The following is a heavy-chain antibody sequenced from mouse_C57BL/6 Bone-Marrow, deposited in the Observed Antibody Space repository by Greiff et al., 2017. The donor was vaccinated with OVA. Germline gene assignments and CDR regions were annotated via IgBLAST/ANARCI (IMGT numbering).Heavy chain of an antibody. Sequence: VQLQQSGPELVKPGASVKISCKASGYTFTDYYMNWVKQSHGKSLEWIGDINPNNGGTSYNQKFKGKATLTVDKSSSTAYMELRSLTSEDSAVYYCARRGYDYDDYAMDYWGQGTSVTVSS. CDR2: INPNNGGT. CDR1: GYTFTDYY. V-gene: IGHV1-26*01. CDR3: ARRGYDYDDYAMDY. D-gene: IGHD2-4*01. J-gene: IGHJ4*01.